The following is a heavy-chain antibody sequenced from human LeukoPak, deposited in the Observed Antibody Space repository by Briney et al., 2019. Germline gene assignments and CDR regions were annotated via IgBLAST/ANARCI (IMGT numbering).Heavy chain of an antibody. Sequence: GGSLTLSCTASGLTFSNYATTWVRQAQGKGLEWVSSITGSGRGTYYADSVKGRFSVSRDNSQNTVFLHMSSLRADDTALYYCSKDPNGDYVGAFDMWGPGTMVTVSS. CDR2: ITGSGRGT. CDR1: GLTFSNYA. J-gene: IGHJ3*02. D-gene: IGHD4-17*01. CDR3: SKDPNGDYVGAFDM. V-gene: IGHV3-23*01.